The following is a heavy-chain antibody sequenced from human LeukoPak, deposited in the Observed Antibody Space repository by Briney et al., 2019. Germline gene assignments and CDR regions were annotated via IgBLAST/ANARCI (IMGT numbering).Heavy chain of an antibody. CDR3: ARCGITIFGVVTYYFDY. CDR1: GFTFSSYS. CDR2: ISSSSSYI. V-gene: IGHV3-21*01. D-gene: IGHD3-3*01. J-gene: IGHJ4*02. Sequence: GGSLRLSCAASGFTFSSYSMNWVRQAPGKGLEWVSSISSSSSYIYYADSVKGRFTISRDNAKNSLYLQMNSLRAEDTAVYYCARCGITIFGVVTYYFDYWGQGTLVTVSS.